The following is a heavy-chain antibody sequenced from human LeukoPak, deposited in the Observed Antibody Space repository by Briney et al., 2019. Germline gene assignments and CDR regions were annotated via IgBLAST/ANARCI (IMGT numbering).Heavy chain of an antibody. D-gene: IGHD3-3*01. CDR3: ARLSRHYDFWSGYSNDAFDI. V-gene: IGHV4-39*01. CDR2: IYYSGST. CDR1: GGSISSSSYY. J-gene: IGHJ3*02. Sequence: SETLSLTCTVSGGSISSSSYYWGWIRQPPGKGLEWIGSIYYSGSTYYNPSLKRRVTISVDTSKNQFSLKLSSVTAADTAVYYCARLSRHYDFWSGYSNDAFDIWGQGTMVTVSS.